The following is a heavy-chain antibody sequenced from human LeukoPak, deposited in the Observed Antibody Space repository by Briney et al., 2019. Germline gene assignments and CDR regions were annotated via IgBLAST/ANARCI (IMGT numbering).Heavy chain of an antibody. CDR1: GFTFGNSA. V-gene: IGHV3-23*01. CDR3: AKGAMGCSGGSCYSSADY. D-gene: IGHD2-15*01. CDR2: ISGSGSST. J-gene: IGHJ4*02. Sequence: GGSLRLSCAASGFTFGNSAMSWVRQAPGRGLEWVSAISGSGSSTYYADSVKGRFTISRDNSKNTVYLQMNSLRAEDTAVYYCAKGAMGCSGGSCYSSADYWGQGTLVTVSS.